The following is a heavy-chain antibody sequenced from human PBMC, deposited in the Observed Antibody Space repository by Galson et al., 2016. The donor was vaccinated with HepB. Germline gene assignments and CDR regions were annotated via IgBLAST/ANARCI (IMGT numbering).Heavy chain of an antibody. CDR3: TVAAYGDTDAFDI. V-gene: IGHV1-18*01. Sequence: SVKVSCKASGYDFISYGISWVQQAPGQGLQWMGRISTYSGRTNYAQNVQGRVLMTAEKSKGTVYMELRRLTLNDTAVYYCTVAAYGDTDAFDIWGQGTMVTVSS. D-gene: IGHD4-17*01. CDR1: GYDFISYG. J-gene: IGHJ3*02. CDR2: ISTYSGRT.